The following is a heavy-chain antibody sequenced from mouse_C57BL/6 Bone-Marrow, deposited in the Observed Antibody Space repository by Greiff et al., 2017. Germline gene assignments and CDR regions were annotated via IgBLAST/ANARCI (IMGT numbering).Heavy chain of an antibody. Sequence: VQLQQSGAELVRPGASVKLSCTASGFNIKDDYMHWVKQRPEQGLEWIGWIDPENGDTEYASKFQGRATITADTSSNTAYLQLSSLTSEDTAVYYCTTGYLLYLDGWGQGTTLTGSS. V-gene: IGHV14-4*01. CDR1: GFNIKDDY. CDR2: IDPENGDT. D-gene: IGHD2-2*01. CDR3: TTGYLLYLDG. J-gene: IGHJ2*01.